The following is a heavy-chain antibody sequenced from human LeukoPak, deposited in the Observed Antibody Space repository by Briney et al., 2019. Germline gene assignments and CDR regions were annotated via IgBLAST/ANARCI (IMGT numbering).Heavy chain of an antibody. CDR1: GFTFSSYS. J-gene: IGHJ4*02. CDR3: ARDNKQLWLPPDY. CDR2: ISSSSSYI. V-gene: IGHV3-21*01. D-gene: IGHD5-18*01. Sequence: PGGSLRLSCAASGFTFSSYSMNWVRQAPGKGLEWVSSISSSSSYIYYADSVKGRFTISRDNAKNSLYLQMNSLRAEDTAVYYCARDNKQLWLPPDYWGPGTLVTVSS.